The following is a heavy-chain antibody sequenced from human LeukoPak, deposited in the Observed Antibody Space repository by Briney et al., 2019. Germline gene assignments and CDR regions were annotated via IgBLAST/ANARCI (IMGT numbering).Heavy chain of an antibody. D-gene: IGHD1-26*01. Sequence: PGGSLRLSCAASGFTFSKYAFHWVRQAPGKGLEWVAIIAYDGSHKYYADSVKGRFSISRDNSNNTVLLQMNSLRADDTAVYYCTRSPSLGGSYWGFDYWGQGTLLTVSS. V-gene: IGHV3-30-3*01. CDR3: TRSPSLGGSYWGFDY. CDR2: IAYDGSHK. CDR1: GFTFSKYA. J-gene: IGHJ4*02.